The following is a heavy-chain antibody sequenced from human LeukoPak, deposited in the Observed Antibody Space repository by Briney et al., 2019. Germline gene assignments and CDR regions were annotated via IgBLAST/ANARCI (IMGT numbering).Heavy chain of an antibody. CDR1: GYTFTGYY. Sequence: GASVKVSCKASGYTFTGYYMHWVRQAPGQGLEWMGWINPNRGGTKYAQKFQGRVTMTSDTSISTVYMELSRLRPDDPAVDYCSRDSCWYWFDPWGQGTVVTVSS. D-gene: IGHD6-13*01. CDR3: SRDSCWYWFDP. J-gene: IGHJ5*02. V-gene: IGHV1-2*02. CDR2: INPNRGGT.